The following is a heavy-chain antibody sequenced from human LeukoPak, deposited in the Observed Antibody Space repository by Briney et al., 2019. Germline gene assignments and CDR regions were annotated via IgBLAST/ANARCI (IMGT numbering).Heavy chain of an antibody. D-gene: IGHD2-2*02. J-gene: IGHJ4*02. V-gene: IGHV3-30*18. CDR1: GFTFSSYG. Sequence: GGFLRLSCAASGFTFSSYGMHWVRKAPGKGLEWVAVISYDGSNKYYADSVKGRFTISRDNSKNTLYLQMNSLRAEDTAVYYCAKARPYQLLYYFDYWGQGTLVTVSS. CDR3: AKARPYQLLYYFDY. CDR2: ISYDGSNK.